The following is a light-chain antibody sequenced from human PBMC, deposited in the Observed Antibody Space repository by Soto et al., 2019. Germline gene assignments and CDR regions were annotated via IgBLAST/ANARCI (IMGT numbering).Light chain of an antibody. CDR1: ESVFGY. V-gene: IGKV3-11*01. CDR2: DAS. Sequence: EVVLTQSPATLSLSPMEIATLSFMASESVFGYLAWYQHKPGKAPRIIIYDASNRATGVPARFSGSGSGTDFTLTIRSLEPEDFAVYYCQQRYRWPPITFGQGTRLEIK. CDR3: QQRYRWPPIT. J-gene: IGKJ5*01.